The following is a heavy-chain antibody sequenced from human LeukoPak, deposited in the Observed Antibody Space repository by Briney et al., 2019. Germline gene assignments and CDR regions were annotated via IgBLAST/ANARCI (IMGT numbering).Heavy chain of an antibody. Sequence: GGSLRLSCAASGFTFRNFSMNWVRQAPGKGLEWIALVSGDGGVTHYADSVKGRFTISRDNSKNSLYLQMSSLRVGDTAFYYCAKGNNSLSFNFDYWGQGTLVTVSS. CDR1: GFTFRNFS. J-gene: IGHJ4*02. CDR2: VSGDGGVT. D-gene: IGHD2/OR15-2a*01. CDR3: AKGNNSLSFNFDY. V-gene: IGHV3-43*02.